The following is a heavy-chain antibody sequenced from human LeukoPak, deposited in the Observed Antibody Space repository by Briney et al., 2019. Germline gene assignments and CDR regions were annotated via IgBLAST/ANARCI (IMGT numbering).Heavy chain of an antibody. D-gene: IGHD6-6*01. CDR3: ARDRGRYSSSSAPLDY. CDR2: IKRDGSEK. V-gene: IGHV3-7*01. J-gene: IGHJ4*02. Sequence: GRSLRLSCAASGFTFSSYWMSWVRQAPGKGLEWVANIKRDGSEKYYVDSVKGRFTISRDNTKNSLHLQMNSLRAEDTAMYFCARDRGRYSSSSAPLDYWGQGTLVTVSS. CDR1: GFTFSSYW.